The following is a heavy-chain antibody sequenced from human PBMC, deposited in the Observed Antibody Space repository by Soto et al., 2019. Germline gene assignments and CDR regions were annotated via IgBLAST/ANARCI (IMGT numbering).Heavy chain of an antibody. CDR3: ERDERSFAPLH. D-gene: IGHD3-3*02. CDR1: GFTFSSYA. J-gene: IGHJ4*02. CDR2: ISYDGSNK. Sequence: PGGSLRLSCAASGFTFSSYAMHWVRQAPGKGLEWVAVISYDGSNKYYADSVKGRFTISRDNSKNTLYLQMNSLRAEDTAVYYCERDERSFAPLHCGQGTLVTVSS. V-gene: IGHV3-30-3*01.